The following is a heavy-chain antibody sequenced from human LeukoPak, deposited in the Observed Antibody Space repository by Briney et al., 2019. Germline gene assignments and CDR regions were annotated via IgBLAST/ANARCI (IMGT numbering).Heavy chain of an antibody. J-gene: IGHJ4*02. Sequence: PSETLSLTCTVSGGSITSYYWSWIRQPPGKGLEWIGYIYYTGSTNYNPSLKSRVTISVDTSKNQFSLKLSSVSAADTAVYYCARGITMVRGVISLGYWGQGSLVAVSS. CDR1: GGSITSYY. V-gene: IGHV4-59*01. CDR3: ARGITMVRGVISLGY. CDR2: IYYTGST. D-gene: IGHD3-10*01.